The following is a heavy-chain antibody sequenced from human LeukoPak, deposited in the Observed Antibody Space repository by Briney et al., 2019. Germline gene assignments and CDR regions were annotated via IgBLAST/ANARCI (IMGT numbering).Heavy chain of an antibody. D-gene: IGHD3-22*01. CDR1: GFASSSYA. CDR3: ARPGGGDYYDSSVPNYFDY. V-gene: IGHV3-30-3*01. CDR2: ISYDGSNK. Sequence: GGSLRLSCAASGFASSSYAMHWVRQAPGKGLEWVAVISYDGSNKYYADSVKGRFTISRDNSKNTLYLQMNSLRAEDTAVYYCARPGGGDYYDSSVPNYFDYWGQGTLVTVSS. J-gene: IGHJ4*02.